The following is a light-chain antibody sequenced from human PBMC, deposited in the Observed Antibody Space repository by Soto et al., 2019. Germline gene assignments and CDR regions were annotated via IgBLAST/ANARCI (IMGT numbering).Light chain of an antibody. J-gene: IGKJ4*01. Sequence: EIVLTQSPGTLSLSPGERATLSCRASQSVSSSYLAWYQQKPGQAPRLLIYGASSRATGIPDRFSGSGSGTDFTLIISRLEPEDFAVYYYQQYGSSPLTFGGGTKVEIK. CDR1: QSVSSSY. CDR3: QQYGSSPLT. CDR2: GAS. V-gene: IGKV3-20*01.